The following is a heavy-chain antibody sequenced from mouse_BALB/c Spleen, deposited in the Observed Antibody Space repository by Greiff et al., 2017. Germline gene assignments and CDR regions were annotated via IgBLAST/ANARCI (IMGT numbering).Heavy chain of an antibody. J-gene: IGHJ4*01. D-gene: IGHD1-1*01. V-gene: IGHV5-17*02. CDR1: GFTFSSFG. Sequence: EVMLVESGGGLVQPGGSRKLSCAASGFTFSSFGMHWVRQAPEKGLEWVAYISSGSSTIYYADTVKGRFTISRDNPKNTLFLQMTSLRSEDTAMYYCARYYGSSYWYAMDYWGQGTSVTVSS. CDR2: ISSGSSTI. CDR3: ARYYGSSYWYAMDY.